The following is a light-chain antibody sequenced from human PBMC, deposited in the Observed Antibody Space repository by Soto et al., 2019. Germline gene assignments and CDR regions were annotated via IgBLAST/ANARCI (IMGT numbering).Light chain of an antibody. Sequence: EIVLTQSPGTLSLSPGERATLSCRASRSVNSNFLAWFQQKPGQAPRLLIYATSSRATDIPDRFSGSGSGTDFTLTISRLEPEDFAVYYCQQYDRSPWTFGQGTKVEIK. V-gene: IGKV3-20*01. CDR3: QQYDRSPWT. CDR2: ATS. J-gene: IGKJ1*01. CDR1: RSVNSNF.